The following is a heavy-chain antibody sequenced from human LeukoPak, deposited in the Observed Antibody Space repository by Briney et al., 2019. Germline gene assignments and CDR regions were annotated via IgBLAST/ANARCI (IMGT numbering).Heavy chain of an antibody. Sequence: GGSLRLSCAASGSTFSSYSMNWVRQAPGKGLEWVSSISSSSSYIYYADSVKGRFTISRDNAKNSLYLQMNSLRAEDTAIYYCAKVPRQHDNWFDPWGQGTLVTVSS. CDR1: GSTFSSYS. V-gene: IGHV3-21*01. CDR3: AKVPRQHDNWFDP. CDR2: ISSSSSYI. J-gene: IGHJ5*02. D-gene: IGHD3-9*01.